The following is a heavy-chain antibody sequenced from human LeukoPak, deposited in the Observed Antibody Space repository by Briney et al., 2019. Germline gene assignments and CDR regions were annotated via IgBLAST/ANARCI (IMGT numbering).Heavy chain of an antibody. D-gene: IGHD6-13*01. CDR3: ATFGIAAAGKVY. V-gene: IGHV3-66*01. CDR1: GITLSNYG. J-gene: IGHJ4*02. CDR2: IYSGGST. Sequence: GGSLRLSCAVSGITLSNYGMSWVRQAPGKGLEWVSVIYSGGSTYYADSVKGRFTISRDDSKNTLYLQMNSLRAEDTAVYYCATFGIAAAGKVYWGQGTLVTVSS.